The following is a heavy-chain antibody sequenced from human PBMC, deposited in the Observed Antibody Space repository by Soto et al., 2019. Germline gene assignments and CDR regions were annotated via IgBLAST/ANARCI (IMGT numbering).Heavy chain of an antibody. Sequence: PGGSLRLSCAASGFTVSSNYMSWVRQAPGKGLEWVSVIYSGGSTYYADSVKGRFTISRHNSKNTLYLQMNSLRAEDTAVYYCAREGKLGYCSGGSCDPPLGQYYYGMDVWGQGTTVTVSS. V-gene: IGHV3-53*04. CDR3: AREGKLGYCSGGSCDPPLGQYYYGMDV. J-gene: IGHJ6*02. CDR2: IYSGGST. D-gene: IGHD2-15*01. CDR1: GFTVSSNY.